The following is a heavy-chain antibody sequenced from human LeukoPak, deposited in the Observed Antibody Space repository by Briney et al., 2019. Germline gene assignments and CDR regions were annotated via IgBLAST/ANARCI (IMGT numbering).Heavy chain of an antibody. Sequence: PGGSLRLSCAASGFTFSSYAMHWVRQAPGKGLEWVAVISYDGSNKYYADSVKGRFTISRDNSKNTLYLQMNSLRAEDTAVYYCAKNPYYYDSSGYYGEGTLDYWGQGTLVTVSS. V-gene: IGHV3-30-3*01. J-gene: IGHJ4*02. CDR2: ISYDGSNK. CDR1: GFTFSSYA. D-gene: IGHD3-22*01. CDR3: AKNPYYYDSSGYYGEGTLDY.